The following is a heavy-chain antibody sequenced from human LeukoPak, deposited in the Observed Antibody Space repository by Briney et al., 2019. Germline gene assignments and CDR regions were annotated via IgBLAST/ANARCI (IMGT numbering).Heavy chain of an antibody. J-gene: IGHJ4*02. V-gene: IGHV3-30-3*01. D-gene: IGHD4-17*01. CDR3: ARATTGTTGGY. CDR2: ISYDGSNK. Sequence: GGSLRLSCASSGFTFSSYAMHWVRQAPGKGLEGVAVISYDGSNKYYADSVKGRFTISRDNSKNTLYLQMNSLRAEDTAVYYCARATTGTTGGYWGQGTLVTVSS. CDR1: GFTFSSYA.